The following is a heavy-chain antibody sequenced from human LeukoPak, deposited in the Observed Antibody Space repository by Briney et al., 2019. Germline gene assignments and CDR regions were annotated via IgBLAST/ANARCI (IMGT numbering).Heavy chain of an antibody. J-gene: IGHJ6*02. CDR1: GYTFTGSY. CDR3: GRSIAAAGGFYFYGVDV. Sequence: HVASVRVSCKTSGYTFTGSYIHWVRQAPGQGLEWMGWVNPHSGDAIYAQRFQGSVTMTRDTSITTAYMELTSLQSDDTAVYYCGRSIAAAGGFYFYGVDVWGQGTTVIVSS. V-gene: IGHV1-2*04. D-gene: IGHD6-13*01. CDR2: VNPHSGDA.